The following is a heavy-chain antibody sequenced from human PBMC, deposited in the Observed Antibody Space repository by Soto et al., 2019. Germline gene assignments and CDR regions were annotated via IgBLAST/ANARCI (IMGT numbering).Heavy chain of an antibody. Sequence: QLQLQESGSGLVEPSQTLSLTCAVSGGSVSSGGDSWSWIRQPPGKGLEWIGYIYHSGSTYYNQSRRSRVTIAVDSSKNKVPLKLSSVDAADTAVYYCARGMTTVTTLDYWGQGTLVTVSS. CDR3: ARGMTTVTTLDY. CDR1: GGSVSSGGDS. D-gene: IGHD4-4*01. J-gene: IGHJ4*02. V-gene: IGHV4-30-2*01. CDR2: IYHSGST.